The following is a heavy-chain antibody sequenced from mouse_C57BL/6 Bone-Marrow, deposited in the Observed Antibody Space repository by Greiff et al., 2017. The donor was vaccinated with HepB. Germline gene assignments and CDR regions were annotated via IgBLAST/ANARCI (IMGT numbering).Heavy chain of an antibody. CDR2: IRSKSSNYAT. J-gene: IGHJ3*01. CDR3: VTVDSSGYRAWFAY. Sequence: EVQLVESGGGLVQPKGSLKLSCAASGFTFNTYAMHWVRQAPGKGLEWVARIRSKSSNYATYYADSVKDRFTISRDDSQSMLYLQMNNLKTEDTAMYYGVTVDSSGYRAWFAYWGQGTLVTVSA. D-gene: IGHD3-2*02. CDR1: GFTFNTYA. V-gene: IGHV10-3*01.